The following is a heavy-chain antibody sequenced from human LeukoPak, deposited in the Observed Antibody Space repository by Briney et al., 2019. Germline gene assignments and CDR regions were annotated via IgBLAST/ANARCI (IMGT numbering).Heavy chain of an antibody. J-gene: IGHJ4*02. CDR2: INPSGGST. V-gene: IGHV1-46*01. CDR3: AGDYYGSGPFDY. D-gene: IGHD3-10*01. CDR1: GYIFTSYY. Sequence: GASVKVSCKASGYIFTSYYMHWVRQAPGQGLEWMGIINPSGGSTSYAQKFQGRVTMTRDTSTSTVYMELSSLRSEDTAVYYCAGDYYGSGPFDYWGQGTLVTVSS.